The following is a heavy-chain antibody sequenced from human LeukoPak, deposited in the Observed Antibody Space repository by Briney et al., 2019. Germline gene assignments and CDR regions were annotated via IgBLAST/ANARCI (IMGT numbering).Heavy chain of an antibody. CDR1: GYTFTGYY. J-gene: IGHJ4*02. D-gene: IGHD4-11*01. CDR2: ISAYNGNT. Sequence: ASVKVSCKASGYTFTGYYMHWVRQAPGQGLEWMGWISAYNGNTNYAQKLQGRVTMTTDTSTSTTYMELRSLRSDDTAVYYCARGGSNYVRPYFDYWGQGTLVTVSS. V-gene: IGHV1-18*04. CDR3: ARGGSNYVRPYFDY.